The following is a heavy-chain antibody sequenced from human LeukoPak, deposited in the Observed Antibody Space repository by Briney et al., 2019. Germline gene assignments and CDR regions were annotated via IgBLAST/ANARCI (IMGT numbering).Heavy chain of an antibody. D-gene: IGHD2-15*01. J-gene: IGHJ3*02. CDR2: ISSSSSYI. CDR3: ARESYCSGGSCYSGRAFDI. Sequence: GGSLRLSCAASGFTLSSYSMNWVRQAPGKGLEWVSSISSSSSYIYYRDSAKGRFTISRDNAKNSLYLQMNSLRAEDTAVYYCARESYCSGGSCYSGRAFDIWGQGTMVTVSS. CDR1: GFTLSSYS. V-gene: IGHV3-21*01.